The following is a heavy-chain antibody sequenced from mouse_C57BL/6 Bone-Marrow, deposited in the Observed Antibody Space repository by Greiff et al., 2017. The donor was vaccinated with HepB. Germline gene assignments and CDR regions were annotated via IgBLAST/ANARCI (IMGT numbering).Heavy chain of an antibody. J-gene: IGHJ1*03. CDR2: INYDGSST. D-gene: IGHD1-1*01. Sequence: EVHLVESEGGLVQPGSSMKLSCTASGFTFSDYYMAWVRQVPEKGLEWVANINYDGSSTYYLDSFKSRFIISRDNAKNILYLQMSSLKSEDTATYYCAREDYYGSSYWYFDVWGTGTTVTVSS. V-gene: IGHV5-16*01. CDR1: GFTFSDYY. CDR3: AREDYYGSSYWYFDV.